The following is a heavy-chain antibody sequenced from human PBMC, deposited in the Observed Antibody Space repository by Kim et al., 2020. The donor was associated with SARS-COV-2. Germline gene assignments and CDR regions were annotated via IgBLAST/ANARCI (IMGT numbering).Heavy chain of an antibody. Sequence: SVKSRITINPDTSKNQFSLQLNSVTPEDTAVYYCARDGDIVVVPAGRFDPWGQGTLVTVSS. V-gene: IGHV6-1*01. J-gene: IGHJ5*02. D-gene: IGHD2-2*01. CDR3: ARDGDIVVVPAGRFDP.